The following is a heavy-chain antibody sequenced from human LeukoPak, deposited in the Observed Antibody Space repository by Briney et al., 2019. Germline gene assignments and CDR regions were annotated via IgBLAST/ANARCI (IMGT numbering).Heavy chain of an antibody. CDR3: AKDLYGYHVSDY. D-gene: IGHD5-18*01. CDR2: ISGSGGSA. V-gene: IGHV3-23*01. J-gene: IGHJ4*02. CDR1: GFTFSSYA. Sequence: RPGGSLRLSCAASASGFTFSSYAMSWVRQAPGKGLEWVSGISGSGGSAYYADSVKGRFTISRDNSKNTLYLQMNSLRAEDTAVYFCAKDLYGYHVSDYWGQGTLVTVSS.